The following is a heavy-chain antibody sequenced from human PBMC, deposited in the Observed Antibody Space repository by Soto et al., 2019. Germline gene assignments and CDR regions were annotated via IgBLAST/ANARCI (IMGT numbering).Heavy chain of an antibody. Sequence: GASVKVSCKASGGTFSWSSIDWLRQAPGQGPEWMGGIIPMSGRPNYAQRFQGRVTFTADKSTNTVYMEVNSLTKEDTAVYYCAKRGRESANWFDPWGQGTLVTVSS. J-gene: IGHJ5*02. V-gene: IGHV1-69*06. CDR3: AKRGRESANWFDP. CDR2: IIPMSGRP. CDR1: GGTFSWSS.